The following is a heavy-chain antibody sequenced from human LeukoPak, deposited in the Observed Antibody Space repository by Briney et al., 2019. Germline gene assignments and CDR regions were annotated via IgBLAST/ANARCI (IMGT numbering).Heavy chain of an antibody. D-gene: IGHD6-13*01. CDR1: GYTFTNYD. Sequence: ASVKVSCKASGYTFTNYDLNWVRQAPGQGLEWMGWISAYNGNTNYARKVQGRLTLTTDTSTSTAYMELRSLRSDDTAVYYCARAGLGSSSWYAEFDYWGQGTLVTVSS. CDR3: ARAGLGSSSWYAEFDY. J-gene: IGHJ4*02. CDR2: ISAYNGNT. V-gene: IGHV1-18*01.